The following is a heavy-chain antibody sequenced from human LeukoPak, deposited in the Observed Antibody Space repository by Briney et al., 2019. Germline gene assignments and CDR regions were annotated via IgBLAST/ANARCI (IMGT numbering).Heavy chain of an antibody. CDR1: GFTFSSYG. J-gene: IGHJ4*02. D-gene: IGHD6-13*01. CDR3: ARDVSSSESAFDY. V-gene: IGHV3-33*01. Sequence: SGGSLRLSCAASGFTFSSYGMHWVRQAPGKGLGWVAGICYDGSTKNYADSVKGRFTISRDNPKNTLYLQMNSLRADDTAVYYCARDVSSSESAFDYWGQGTLVTVSS. CDR2: ICYDGSTK.